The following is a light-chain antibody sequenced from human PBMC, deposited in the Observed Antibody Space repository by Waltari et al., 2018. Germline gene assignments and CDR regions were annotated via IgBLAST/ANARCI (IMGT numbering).Light chain of an antibody. Sequence: DIIMTQSPPSLPVTPGESASISCRSSQSLLKSNGYNYLDWYLQKPGQSHQLLIYVASARASGVPDRFVGSGSGTDFTLTITRVEADDVGIYYCMQGLQIPPTFGGGTKMEIK. J-gene: IGKJ4*01. CDR3: MQGLQIPPT. V-gene: IGKV2-28*01. CDR1: QSLLKSNGYNY. CDR2: VAS.